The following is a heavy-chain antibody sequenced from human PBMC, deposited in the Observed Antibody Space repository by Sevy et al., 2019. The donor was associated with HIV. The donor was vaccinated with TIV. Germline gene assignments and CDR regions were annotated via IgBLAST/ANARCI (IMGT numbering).Heavy chain of an antibody. V-gene: IGHV1-69*13. CDR3: AKTGRVGLGNWLDP. CDR2: IISIFGTT. J-gene: IGHJ5*02. D-gene: IGHD3-16*01. Sequence: ASVKVSCKASGGTFNNYAISWVRQAPGQGLEWMGRIISIFGTTNYAQKFQGRVTITADESTKTAYMELSSLRSEDTAMYYCAKTGRVGLGNWLDPWGQGTLVTVSS. CDR1: GGTFNNYA.